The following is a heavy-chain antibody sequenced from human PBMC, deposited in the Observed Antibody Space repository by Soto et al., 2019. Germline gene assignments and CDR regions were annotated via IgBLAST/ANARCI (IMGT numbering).Heavy chain of an antibody. CDR1: GFTFSSYA. J-gene: IGHJ4*02. CDR3: AKSPVYGDYPAYFDY. Sequence: EVQLLESGGGLVQPWGSLRLSCAASGFTFSSYAMSWVRQAPGKGLEWVSAISGSGGSTYYADSVKGRFTISRDNSKNTLYLQMNSLRAEDTAVYYCAKSPVYGDYPAYFDYWGQGTLVTVSS. V-gene: IGHV3-23*01. D-gene: IGHD4-17*01. CDR2: ISGSGGST.